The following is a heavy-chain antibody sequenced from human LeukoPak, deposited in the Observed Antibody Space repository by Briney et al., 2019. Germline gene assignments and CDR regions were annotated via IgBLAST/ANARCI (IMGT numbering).Heavy chain of an antibody. D-gene: IGHD3-16*02. CDR1: GYRFSSYW. CDR3: ARIIRNYDYVWGSYRHFDY. Sequence: GESLKISCKGSGYRFSSYWIDWVRQMPGKGLEWMGIIYPGDSDTRYSPSFQGQVTISADKSISTAYLQWSSLKASDTAMYYCARIIRNYDYVWGSYRHFDYWGQGTLVTVSS. V-gene: IGHV5-51*01. J-gene: IGHJ4*02. CDR2: IYPGDSDT.